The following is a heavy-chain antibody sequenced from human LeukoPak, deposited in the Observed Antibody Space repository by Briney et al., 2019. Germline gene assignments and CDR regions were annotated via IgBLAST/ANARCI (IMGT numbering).Heavy chain of an antibody. Sequence: ASVRVSCTASGYTFTSCDINWVRQAPGQGLGWMGWMNLNSGNTAYGQSFQGRITMTRDISIGTAYMELSNLTSEDTAIYYCTRGSSGRRDNWGQGTLVTVSA. CDR1: GYTFTSCD. D-gene: IGHD6-19*01. CDR2: MNLNSGNT. CDR3: TRGSSGRRDN. J-gene: IGHJ4*02. V-gene: IGHV1-8*01.